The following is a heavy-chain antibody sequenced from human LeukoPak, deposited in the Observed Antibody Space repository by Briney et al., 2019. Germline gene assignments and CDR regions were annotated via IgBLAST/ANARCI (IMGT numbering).Heavy chain of an antibody. CDR3: AKRYPYCANGVCYREGFDY. CDR2: ISGSSDST. Sequence: GGSLRLSCAASGFTYSRYGMSWVGQAPGGGLEGVSGISGSSDSTYYAASVKRPFTTSRHNSRNTLYLQMNSLTAEYTAVYYCAKRYPYCANGVCYREGFDYWGQGTLVTVSS. D-gene: IGHD2-8*01. V-gene: IGHV3-23*01. CDR1: GFTYSRYG. J-gene: IGHJ4*02.